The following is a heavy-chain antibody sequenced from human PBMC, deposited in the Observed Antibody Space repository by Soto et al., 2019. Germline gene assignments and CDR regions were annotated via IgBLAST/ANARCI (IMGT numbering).Heavy chain of an antibody. CDR2: IYYSGRT. V-gene: IGHV4-31*03. CDR1: GGSISSGGYY. CDR3: ASVATAAYYGMDV. J-gene: IGHJ6*02. D-gene: IGHD6-13*01. Sequence: QVQLQESGPGLVKPSQTLSLTCTVSGGSISSGGYYWSWIRQHPGKGLEWIGYIYYSGRTYYNPSTKSRVTISVDTSKNQYSPKLRSVTAADTAVYYCASVATAAYYGMDVWGQGTTVTVSS.